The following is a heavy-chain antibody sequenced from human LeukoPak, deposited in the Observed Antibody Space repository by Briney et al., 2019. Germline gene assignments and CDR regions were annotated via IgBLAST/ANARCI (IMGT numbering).Heavy chain of an antibody. V-gene: IGHV4-39*02. J-gene: IGHJ5*02. CDR2: IYYSGST. Sequence: SETLSLTCTVSGGSISSSSYYWGCIRQPPGKGLEWIGSIYYSGSTYYTPSLKSRVTISVDTSKNQFSLRLSSVTAADTAVYYCAREGSGSYDWFDPWGQGTLVTVSS. D-gene: IGHD3-10*01. CDR3: AREGSGSYDWFDP. CDR1: GGSISSSSYY.